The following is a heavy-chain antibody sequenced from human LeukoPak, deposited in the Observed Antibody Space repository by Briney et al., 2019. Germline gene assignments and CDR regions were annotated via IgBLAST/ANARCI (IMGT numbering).Heavy chain of an antibody. Sequence: PGGSLRLSCAASGFTFSSYSMNWVRQAPGKGLEWVSSISSSSSSYIYYADSVKGRFTISRDNAKNSLYLQMNSLRAEDTAVYYCAREGRFLATYYYYYMDVWGKGTTVTVSS. CDR2: ISSSSSSYI. J-gene: IGHJ6*03. CDR1: GFTFSSYS. D-gene: IGHD3-3*01. V-gene: IGHV3-21*01. CDR3: AREGRFLATYYYYYMDV.